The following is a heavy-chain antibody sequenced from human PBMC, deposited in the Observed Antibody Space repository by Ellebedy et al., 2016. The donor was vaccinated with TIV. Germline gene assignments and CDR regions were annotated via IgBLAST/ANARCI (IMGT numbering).Heavy chain of an antibody. D-gene: IGHD4-23*01. CDR1: GFSFNNYW. J-gene: IGHJ4*02. Sequence: GESLKISCAASGFSFNNYWMNWARQAPGKGLEWVANIKQDGSEQYYVDSVKGQFTISRDNAKNSLYLQMNSLRGEDTAMYYCVRGAGWVTDYWGQGTLVTVSS. CDR2: IKQDGSEQ. V-gene: IGHV3-7*03. CDR3: VRGAGWVTDY.